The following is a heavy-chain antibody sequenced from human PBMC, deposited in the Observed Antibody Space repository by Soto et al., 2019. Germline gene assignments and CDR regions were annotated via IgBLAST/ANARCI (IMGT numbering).Heavy chain of an antibody. V-gene: IGHV4-39*02. Sequence: SETLSLTCTVSGDSISSSTYYWGWIRQPPGKGLEWIGYIHYSGYTYYSPSLKSRLTMSVDTSKNHLSLKVSSVTAADTAVYYWAGGGDSSGWYFFNYWGKGTLVPVSS. CDR2: IHYSGYT. CDR1: GDSISSSTYY. D-gene: IGHD6-19*01. CDR3: AGGGDSSGWYFFNY. J-gene: IGHJ4*02.